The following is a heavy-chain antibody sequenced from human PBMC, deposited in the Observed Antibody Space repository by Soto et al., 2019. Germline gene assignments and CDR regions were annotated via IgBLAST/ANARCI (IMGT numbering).Heavy chain of an antibody. D-gene: IGHD6-13*01. CDR1: GFTVSSNY. CDR3: ARDPTIAASGGYYYYYYGMDV. CDR2: IYSGGST. J-gene: IGHJ6*02. Sequence: PGGSLRLSCAASGFTVSSNYMSWVRQAPGKGQEWVSVIYSGGSTYYADSVKGRFTISRDNSKNTLYLQMNSLRAEDTAVYYCARDPTIAASGGYYYYYYGMDVWGQGTTVTAP. V-gene: IGHV3-66*01.